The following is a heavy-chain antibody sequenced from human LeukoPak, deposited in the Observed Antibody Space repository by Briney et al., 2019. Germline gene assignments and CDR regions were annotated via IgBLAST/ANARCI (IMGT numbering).Heavy chain of an antibody. CDR2: IYYGGST. V-gene: IGHV4-39*01. J-gene: IGHJ4*02. Sequence: PSETLSLTSTVSGGSINISSYFWVWIRQPPGKGLEWIGSIYYGGSTYYNPSLMSRVTISVDTSKNQFSLKMISMTAADTAVYYCARSCSSTSCPVDYWGQGTLVTVSS. D-gene: IGHD2-2*01. CDR3: ARSCSSTSCPVDY. CDR1: GGSINISSYF.